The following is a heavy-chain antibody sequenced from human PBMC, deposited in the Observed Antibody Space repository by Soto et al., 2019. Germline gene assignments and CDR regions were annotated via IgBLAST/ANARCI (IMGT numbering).Heavy chain of an antibody. J-gene: IGHJ6*03. D-gene: IGHD2-2*01. CDR3: ARGRDIVVVPSAHYMDV. Sequence: PEETLSLTCAVYGGSFSGYYWSWIRQPPGKGLEWIGEINHSGSTSYNPSLKSRVTISVDTSKNQFSLKLSSVTAADTAVYYCARGRDIVVVPSAHYMDVWGKGTTVTVSS. CDR2: INHSGST. CDR1: GGSFSGYY. V-gene: IGHV4-34*01.